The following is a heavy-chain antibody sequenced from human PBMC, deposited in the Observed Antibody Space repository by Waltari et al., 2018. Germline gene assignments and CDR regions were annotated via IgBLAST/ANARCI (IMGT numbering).Heavy chain of an antibody. V-gene: IGHV4-38-2*01. CDR1: AYSITSSFY. CDR2: IFHRGST. D-gene: IGHD3-10*01. J-gene: IGHJ4*02. CDR3: ARVSGTFDY. Sequence: QVQLQESGPGLVKPSETLSLTCAVSAYSITSSFYWGGIRQPPGKGLEWIGNIFHRGSTYYNPSLKSRVTISIDTSKNQFSLKLSSVTAADTAVYYCARVSGTFDYWGQGTLVSVSS.